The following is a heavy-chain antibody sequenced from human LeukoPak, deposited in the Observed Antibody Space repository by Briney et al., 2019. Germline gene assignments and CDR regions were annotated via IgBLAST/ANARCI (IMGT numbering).Heavy chain of an antibody. J-gene: IGHJ4*02. V-gene: IGHV4-4*07. CDR1: GGSISGFY. CDR2: IYPSGGT. CDR3: AREYGDLDY. Sequence: SETLSLTCTVSGGSISGFYWSWIRQPAGKGLEWIGRIYPSGGTNYNPSLKSRVTMSTDTSKNQFSLKLRSVTAADTAVYYCAREYGDLDYWGQGTLVTVSS. D-gene: IGHD2-21*01.